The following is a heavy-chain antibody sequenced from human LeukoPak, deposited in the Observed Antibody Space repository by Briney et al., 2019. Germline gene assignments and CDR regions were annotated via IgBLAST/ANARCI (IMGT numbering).Heavy chain of an antibody. CDR2: INWNGGST. J-gene: IGHJ4*02. Sequence: PGGSLRLSCAASGFTFDDYGMSWVRQAPGKGLEWVSGINWNGGSTVYADSVKGRFTISRDNAKNSLYLQMNSLRAEDTALYYCAREHYGSGSYYSGYYFDYWGQGTLVTVSS. CDR3: AREHYGSGSYYSGYYFDY. CDR1: GFTFDDYG. V-gene: IGHV3-20*04. D-gene: IGHD3-10*01.